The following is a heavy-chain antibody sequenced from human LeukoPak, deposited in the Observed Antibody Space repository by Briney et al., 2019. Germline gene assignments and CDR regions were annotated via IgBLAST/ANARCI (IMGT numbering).Heavy chain of an antibody. CDR2: ISSSGSTI. D-gene: IGHD5-18*01. V-gene: IGHV3-48*03. J-gene: IGHJ4*02. CDR1: GFTFSNYE. CDR3: ARDGRDTAMVAFDY. Sequence: GGSLRLSCAASGFTFSNYEMNWVRQAPGKGLEWVSYISSSGSTIYYADSLKGRFTISRDNAKNSLYLQMNSLRAEDTAVYYCARDGRDTAMVAFDYWGQGTLVTVSS.